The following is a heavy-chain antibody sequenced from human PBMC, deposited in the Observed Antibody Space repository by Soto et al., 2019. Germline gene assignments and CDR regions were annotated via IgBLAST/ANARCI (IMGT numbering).Heavy chain of an antibody. Sequence: PGGSLRLSCAASGFTFSTYALSWVRQAPGKGLEWVSAISANGQGIYYADSVRGRFTISRENSKNTIFLHMDSLRAEDTAVYYCAKDRNYPRDQFHYWGQGTLVTVSS. CDR3: AKDRNYPRDQFHY. V-gene: IGHV3-23*01. D-gene: IGHD1-7*01. CDR2: ISANGQGI. J-gene: IGHJ4*02. CDR1: GFTFSTYA.